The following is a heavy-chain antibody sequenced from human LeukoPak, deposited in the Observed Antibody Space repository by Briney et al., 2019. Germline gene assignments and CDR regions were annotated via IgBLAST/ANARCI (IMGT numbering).Heavy chain of an antibody. V-gene: IGHV1-8*01. CDR1: GYTFTTYD. CDR2: MNPNSGNT. CDR3: ARESYGDYFDY. Sequence: GASVKVSCKASGYTFTTYDINWVRQATGQGLEWMGWMNPNSGNTGYAQKLQGRVTMTTDTSTSTAYMELRSLRSDDTAVYYCARESYGDYFDYWGQGTLVTVSS. D-gene: IGHD4-17*01. J-gene: IGHJ4*02.